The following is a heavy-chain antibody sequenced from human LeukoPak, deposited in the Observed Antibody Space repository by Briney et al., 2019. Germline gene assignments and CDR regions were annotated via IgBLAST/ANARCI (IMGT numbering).Heavy chain of an antibody. J-gene: IGHJ4*02. CDR1: GYSFTSYW. CDR3: ASSLEPGIAVAGTYYFDY. Sequence: GESLKISCKGSGYSFTSYWISWVRQMPGKGLEWMGRIDPSDSYTNYSPSFQGPVTISADKSISTAYPQWSSLKASDTAMYYCASSLEPGIAVAGTYYFDYWGQGTLVTVSS. V-gene: IGHV5-10-1*01. CDR2: IDPSDSYT. D-gene: IGHD6-19*01.